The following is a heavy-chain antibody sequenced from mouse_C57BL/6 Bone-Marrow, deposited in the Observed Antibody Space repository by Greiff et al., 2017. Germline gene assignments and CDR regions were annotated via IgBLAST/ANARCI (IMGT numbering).Heavy chain of an antibody. CDR2: IDPENGDT. CDR1: GFNIKDDY. Sequence: EVMLVESGAELVRPGASVKLSCTASGFNIKDDYMHWVKQRPEQGLEWIGWIDPENGDTEYATKFQGKATITADTSSNTAYLQLSSLTSEDSAVYCCTRSCWFAFWGQGTLVTVSA. V-gene: IGHV14-4*01. CDR3: TRSCWFAF. J-gene: IGHJ3*01. D-gene: IGHD1-1*01.